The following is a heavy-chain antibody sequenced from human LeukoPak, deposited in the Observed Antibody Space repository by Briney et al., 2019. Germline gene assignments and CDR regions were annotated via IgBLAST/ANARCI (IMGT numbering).Heavy chain of an antibody. J-gene: IGHJ4*02. CDR1: RYTLTELS. V-gene: IGHV1-24*01. Sequence: ASVKVSCKVSRYTLTELSMHWVRQAPGKGLEWMGGFDPEDGETIYAQKFQGRVTMTEDTSTDTAYMELSSLRSEDTAVYYCATPPLRWLVKGGYYFDYWGQGTLVTVSS. D-gene: IGHD6-19*01. CDR3: ATPPLRWLVKGGYYFDY. CDR2: FDPEDGET.